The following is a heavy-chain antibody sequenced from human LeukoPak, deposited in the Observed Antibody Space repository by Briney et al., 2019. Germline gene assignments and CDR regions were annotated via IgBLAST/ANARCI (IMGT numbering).Heavy chain of an antibody. CDR3: AGQLPKWLVDY. Sequence: SETLSLTCTVSGGSISSSSYYWGWIRQPPGKGLEWIGSIYYSGSTYYNPSLKSRVTISVDTSKNQFSLKLSSVTAADTAVYYCAGQLPKWLVDYWGQGTLVTVSS. CDR2: IYYSGST. CDR1: GGSISSSSYY. J-gene: IGHJ4*02. D-gene: IGHD6-19*01. V-gene: IGHV4-39*01.